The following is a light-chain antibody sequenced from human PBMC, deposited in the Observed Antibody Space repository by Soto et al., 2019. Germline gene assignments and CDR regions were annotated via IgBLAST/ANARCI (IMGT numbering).Light chain of an antibody. V-gene: IGKV3-20*01. Sequence: EIVLTQSPGTLSFSPGERATLSCRASQSVSSSYLAWYQQKPGQAPRLLIYGASSRATGIPDRFSGSGSGTDFTLTINRLEPEDFAVYYCQQYGSSRTFGQGTKVDI. CDR3: QQYGSSRT. CDR1: QSVSSSY. CDR2: GAS. J-gene: IGKJ1*01.